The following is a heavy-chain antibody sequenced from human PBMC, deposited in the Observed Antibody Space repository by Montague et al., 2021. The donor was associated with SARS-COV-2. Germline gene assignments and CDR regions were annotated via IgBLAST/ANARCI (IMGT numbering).Heavy chain of an antibody. D-gene: IGHD3-3*01. J-gene: IGHJ5*02. Sequence: SETLSLTCAVYGGSFSNYYWSWIRQPPGKGLEWIGEINHSGSTNYNPSLKSRVTISVDTSKNQFSLKLSSVTAADTAVYYCARGGTGTTFFAPTRTRRYYWFDPWGQGTLVTVSS. CDR1: GGSFSNYY. CDR3: ARGGTGTTFFAPTRTRRYYWFDP. CDR2: INHSGST. V-gene: IGHV4-34*01.